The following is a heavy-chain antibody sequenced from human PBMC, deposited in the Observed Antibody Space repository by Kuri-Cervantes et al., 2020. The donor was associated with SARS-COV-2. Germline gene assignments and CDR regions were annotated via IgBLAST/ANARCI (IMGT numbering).Heavy chain of an antibody. CDR3: ARDCSGGSCYGDAFDI. CDR2: ISWNSGSI. CDR1: GFTFDDYA. J-gene: IGHJ3*02. V-gene: IGHV3-9*01. Sequence: GGSLRLSCAASGFTFDDYAMHWVRQAPGKGLEWVSGISWNSGSIGYADSVKGRFTISRDNAKNSLYLQMNSLRAEDTAVYYCARDCSGGSCYGDAFDIWGQGTMVTVSS. D-gene: IGHD2-15*01.